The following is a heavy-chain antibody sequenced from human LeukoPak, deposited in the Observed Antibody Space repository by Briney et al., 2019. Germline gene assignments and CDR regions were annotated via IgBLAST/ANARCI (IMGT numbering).Heavy chain of an antibody. CDR1: GYTLTELS. J-gene: IGHJ4*02. V-gene: IGHV1-24*01. Sequence: ASVNVSCKVSGYTLTELSMHWVRQAPGKGLEWMGGFDPEDGETIYAQKFQGRVPMTEDTSTDTAYMALRSLRSEDTAVYYCATDLGYYYSDGYWGQGTLVTVSS. CDR2: FDPEDGET. CDR3: ATDLGYYYSDGY. D-gene: IGHD3-10*01.